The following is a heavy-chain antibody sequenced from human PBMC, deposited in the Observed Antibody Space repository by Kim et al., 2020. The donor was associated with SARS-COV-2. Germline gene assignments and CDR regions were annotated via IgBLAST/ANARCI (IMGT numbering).Heavy chain of an antibody. CDR1: GYTFTSYY. CDR3: ARAPPGYDSSGLIDY. CDR2: INPSGGST. J-gene: IGHJ4*02. D-gene: IGHD3-22*01. Sequence: ASVKVSCKASGYTFTSYYMHWVRQAPGQGLEWMGIINPSGGSTSYAQKFQGRVTMTRDTSTSTVYMELSSLRSEDTAVYYCARAPPGYDSSGLIDYWGQGTLVTVSS. V-gene: IGHV1-46*01.